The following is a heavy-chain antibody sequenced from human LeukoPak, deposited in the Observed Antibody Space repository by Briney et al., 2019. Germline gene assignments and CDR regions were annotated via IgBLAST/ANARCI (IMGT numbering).Heavy chain of an antibody. Sequence: PGGSLRLSCVASGFTFTSSAMSWVRQAPGKGLEWVSAISGSGGSTYYADSVKGRFTISRDNSKNTLYPQMNSLRAEDTAVYYCAKTPPYTAMVLPYDYWGQGTLVTVSS. D-gene: IGHD5-18*01. CDR2: ISGSGGST. CDR1: GFTFTSSA. J-gene: IGHJ4*02. CDR3: AKTPPYTAMVLPYDY. V-gene: IGHV3-23*01.